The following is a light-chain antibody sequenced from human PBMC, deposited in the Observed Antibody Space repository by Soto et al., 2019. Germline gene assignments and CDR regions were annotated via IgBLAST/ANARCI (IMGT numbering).Light chain of an antibody. Sequence: QSVLTQPASVSGSPGQSITISCTGATSDVGNYNYVSWYQHHPGKAPKLMIYEVTNRPSGVSNRFSGSKSGNTASLTISGLQAEDEADCCCKSYTSRSTYVFGTGTKVTVL. CDR3: KSYTSRSTYV. CDR2: EVT. J-gene: IGLJ1*01. V-gene: IGLV2-14*01. CDR1: TSDVGNYNY.